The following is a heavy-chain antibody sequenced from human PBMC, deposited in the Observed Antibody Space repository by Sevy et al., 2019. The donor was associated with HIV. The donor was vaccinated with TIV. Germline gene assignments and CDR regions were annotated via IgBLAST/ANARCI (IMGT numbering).Heavy chain of an antibody. J-gene: IGHJ6*02. D-gene: IGHD3-16*01. CDR2: ITSNGNTI. V-gene: IGHV3-11*01. CDR3: ASSLLVDGRWGPPYGMDV. CDR1: GFIFSDRY. Sequence: GGSLRLSCAASGFIFSDRYMNWIRQAPGKGLEWIAYITSNGNTIYYADSVKGRFTISRDNAKNSLFLQMNSLRAEDTAVYYSASSLLVDGRWGPPYGMDVWGQGPTVTVSS.